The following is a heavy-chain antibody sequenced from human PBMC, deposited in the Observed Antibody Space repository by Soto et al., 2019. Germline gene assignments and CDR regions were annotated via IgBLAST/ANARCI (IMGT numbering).Heavy chain of an antibody. CDR3: GKDQLNSGSYSTTVY. CDR1: GFSFSRYA. V-gene: IGHV3-23*01. CDR2: ISGSGSST. J-gene: IGHJ4*02. D-gene: IGHD1-26*01. Sequence: PGGSLRLSCVASGFSFSRYAMSWVRQAPGKGLEWVSVISGSGSSTYYADSVKGRFTISRDNSKNTVYLQMNSLRAEDTSVYFCGKDQLNSGSYSTTVYWGQGTLVTVSS.